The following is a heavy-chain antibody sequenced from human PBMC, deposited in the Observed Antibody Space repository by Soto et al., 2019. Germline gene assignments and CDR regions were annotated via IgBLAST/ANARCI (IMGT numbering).Heavy chain of an antibody. CDR3: AYGDSRGPVDY. CDR1: GASIGNYY. J-gene: IGHJ4*02. D-gene: IGHD4-17*01. CDR2: IYYGGNN. Sequence: SETLSLTCTVPGASIGNYYWSWIRQPPGKGLEWIGYIYYGGNNNYNPSLKSRATISVDTSKNLFSLKLSSVTAADTAVYYCAYGDSRGPVDYWGQGALVTVSS. V-gene: IGHV4-59*13.